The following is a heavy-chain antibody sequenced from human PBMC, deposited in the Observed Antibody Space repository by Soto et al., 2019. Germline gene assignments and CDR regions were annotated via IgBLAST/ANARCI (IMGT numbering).Heavy chain of an antibody. J-gene: IGHJ4*01. CDR2: IIPMFGTP. V-gene: IGHV1-69*01. CDR3: AREMPPGRRPYYF. D-gene: IGHD2-2*01. Sequence: QVLLVQAGAEMKKPGSSMKVSCKASGGAFNNYAFSRLRQIPVQGGEWMEVIIPMFGTPKFAEKFQCRNSNTAEESKITVFLGFSCLTSADTAIYYCAREMPPGRRPYYF. CDR1: GGAFNNYA.